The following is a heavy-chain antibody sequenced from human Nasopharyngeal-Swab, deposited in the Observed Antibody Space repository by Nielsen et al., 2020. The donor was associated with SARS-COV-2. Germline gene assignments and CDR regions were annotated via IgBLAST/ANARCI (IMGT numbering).Heavy chain of an antibody. V-gene: IGHV1-18*01. CDR3: ARQAAYCGGDCFDY. CDR1: CYTFTSYG. Sequence: ASVKVSCKASCYTFTSYGISWVRQAPGQGLEWMGWISAYNGNTNYAQKLQGRVTMTTDTSTSTAYMELRSLRSDDTAVYYCARQAAYCGGDCFDYWGQGTLVTVSS. J-gene: IGHJ4*02. CDR2: ISAYNGNT. D-gene: IGHD2-21*01.